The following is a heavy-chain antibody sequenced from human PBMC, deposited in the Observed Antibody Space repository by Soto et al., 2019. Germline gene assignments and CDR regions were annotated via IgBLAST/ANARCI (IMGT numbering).Heavy chain of an antibody. V-gene: IGHV4-4*07. D-gene: IGHD3-3*01. CDR3: ARDMRVFGGMDV. J-gene: IGHJ6*02. CDR1: GGSITSYY. CDR2: TYITGDS. Sequence: SETLSLTCTVSGGSITSYYWSWIRQPAGKGLEWIGRTYITGDSNYSPSLKSRVTMSLDTSRNQFSLKLRSATAADTAVYYCARDMRVFGGMDVWGRGTTVTVSS.